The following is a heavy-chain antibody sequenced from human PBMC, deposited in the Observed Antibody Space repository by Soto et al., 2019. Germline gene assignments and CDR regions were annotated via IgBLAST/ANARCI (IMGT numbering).Heavy chain of an antibody. D-gene: IGHD2-15*01. CDR1: GGSFSGYY. J-gene: IGHJ1*01. Sequence: SETLSLTCAVYGGSFSGYYWSWIRQPPGKGLEWIGEINHSGSTNYNPSLKSRVTISVDTSKNQFSLKLSSVTAADTAAYYCAEVRRHCSGGSCYASAEYFQHWGQGTLVTISS. CDR3: AEVRRHCSGGSCYASAEYFQH. CDR2: INHSGST. V-gene: IGHV4-34*01.